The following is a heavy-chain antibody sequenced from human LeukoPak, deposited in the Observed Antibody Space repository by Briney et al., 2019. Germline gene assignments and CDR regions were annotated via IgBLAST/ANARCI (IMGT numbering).Heavy chain of an antibody. J-gene: IGHJ4*02. V-gene: IGHV1-46*01. CDR2: INPSGRST. CDR3: ARDGSIVGATTEVGSDFDY. CDR1: GYTFTSYY. D-gene: IGHD1-26*01. Sequence: GASVKVSCKASGYTFTSYYMHWVRQDPGQGLEWMGIINPSGRSTSYAQKFQGRVTMTRDMSTSTVYMELSSLRCEDTAVYYCARDGSIVGATTEVGSDFDYWGQGTLVTVSS.